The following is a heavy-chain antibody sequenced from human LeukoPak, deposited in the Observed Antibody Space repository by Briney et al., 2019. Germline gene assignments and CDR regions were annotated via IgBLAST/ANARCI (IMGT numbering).Heavy chain of an antibody. Sequence: GGSQRLSCAASGFTFSSYEMNWVRQAPGKGLEWVSYISSSGTTIYYADSVKGRFTISRDNSRSTLYLQMNSLTADDTAIYYCAKNSEGYWFDPWGQGTLVIVSS. CDR1: GFTFSSYE. V-gene: IGHV3-48*03. D-gene: IGHD2-21*01. CDR2: ISSSGTTI. J-gene: IGHJ5*02. CDR3: AKNSEGYWFDP.